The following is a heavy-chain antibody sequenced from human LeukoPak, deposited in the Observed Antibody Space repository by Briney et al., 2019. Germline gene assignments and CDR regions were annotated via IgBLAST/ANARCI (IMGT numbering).Heavy chain of an antibody. Sequence: PSETLSLTCAVSGGSINSNYWWTWVRQSPGKGLEWIGEIYHTGSVNYNLSLESRVTISRDRSKNQFSLMLRSVTAADTAVYYCARDSGPPPRMVPRGYYGMDVWGQGTTVTVSS. D-gene: IGHD6-13*01. J-gene: IGHJ6*02. CDR1: GGSINSNYW. V-gene: IGHV4-4*02. CDR2: IYHTGSV. CDR3: ARDSGPPPRMVPRGYYGMDV.